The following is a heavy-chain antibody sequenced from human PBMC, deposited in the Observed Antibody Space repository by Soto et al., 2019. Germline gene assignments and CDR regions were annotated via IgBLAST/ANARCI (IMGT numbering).Heavy chain of an antibody. D-gene: IGHD3-10*01. CDR2: ISSDGSDK. CDR3: ARDRLYGAGLIDV. Sequence: QVQLVESGGGVVQPGRSLRLSCAASGFTFSSYGMHWVRQAPGEGLEWVAVISSDGSDKYYADSVKGRFTISRDNSKNTLYVQLNRMRAEDTALYYCARDRLYGAGLIDVWGQGTTVTVSS. V-gene: IGHV3-30-3*01. CDR1: GFTFSSYG. J-gene: IGHJ6*02.